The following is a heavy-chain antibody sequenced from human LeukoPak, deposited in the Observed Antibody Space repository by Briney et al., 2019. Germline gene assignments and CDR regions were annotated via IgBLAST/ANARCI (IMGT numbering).Heavy chain of an antibody. CDR3: ARDLVENSRGHDF. CDR2: VYHSGST. Sequence: SETLSLTCTVSGYSISSGYFWGWIRQPPGKGLEWIGNVYHSGSTYYNPSLKSRVTISVDESKNQFSLKLSSVTAADTAVYYCARDLVENSRGHDFWGQGILVIVSS. D-gene: IGHD2-15*01. CDR1: GYSISSGYF. V-gene: IGHV4-38-2*02. J-gene: IGHJ4*02.